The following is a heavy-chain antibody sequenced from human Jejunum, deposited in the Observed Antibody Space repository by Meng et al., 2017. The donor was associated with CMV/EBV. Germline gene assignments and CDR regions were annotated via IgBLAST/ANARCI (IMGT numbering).Heavy chain of an antibody. D-gene: IGHD3-9*01. V-gene: IGHV4-39*07. CDR2: MFSSGNT. Sequence: LRLQGSGPGLVKLSGTLSLTCPVSGGSISSSNYYWGWIRQPPGKGLEWIGSMFSSGNTYYNLSFKSRVTISLDTSKNQFSLKLSSVTAADTAVYYCVRDDILTGSPAIWGQGTLVTVSS. CDR3: VRDDILTGSPAI. J-gene: IGHJ4*02. CDR1: GGSISSSNYY.